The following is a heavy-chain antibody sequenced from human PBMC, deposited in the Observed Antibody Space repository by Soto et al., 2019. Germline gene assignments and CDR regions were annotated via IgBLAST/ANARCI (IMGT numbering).Heavy chain of an antibody. Sequence: GGSLRLSCAASGSTFSGSAMHWVRQASGKGLEWVGRIRSKANSYATAYAASVKGRFTISRDDSKNTAYLQMNSLKTEDTAVYYCTRPPYQKDAFDIWGQGTMVTVSS. J-gene: IGHJ3*02. V-gene: IGHV3-73*01. CDR2: IRSKANSYAT. CDR1: GSTFSGSA. CDR3: TRPPYQKDAFDI.